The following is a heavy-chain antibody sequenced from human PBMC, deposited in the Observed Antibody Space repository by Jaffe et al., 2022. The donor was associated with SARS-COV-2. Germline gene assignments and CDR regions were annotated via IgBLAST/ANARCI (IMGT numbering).Heavy chain of an antibody. J-gene: IGHJ4*02. D-gene: IGHD3-22*01. V-gene: IGHV3-21*01. CDR3: ARVGEKTYYYDNSGFSHTDY. CDR2: ISSDNKYL. CDR1: GFTFSSYS. Sequence: EVQLVESGGGLVKPGGSLRLSCAASGFTFSSYSMNWVRQAPGKGLEWVSSISSDNKYLWYADSLRGRFTVSRDNAKSSLFLQMNSLRAEDTAVYYCARVGEKTYYYDNSGFSHTDYWGRGTLVTVSS.